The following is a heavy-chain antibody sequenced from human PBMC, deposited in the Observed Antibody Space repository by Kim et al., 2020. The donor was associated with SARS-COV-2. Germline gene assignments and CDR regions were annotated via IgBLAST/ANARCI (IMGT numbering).Heavy chain of an antibody. CDR1: GASIDIGGYF. CDR3: ARVRVVPDAYDI. Sequence: SETLSLTCTVSGASIDIGGYFWSWIRQHPGKGLEWIGYIFHSGTIYYNPPLKSRVSMSVDTSKNLFSLKLTSVTAADTAMYYCARVRVVPDAYDIWGQGTMVTVPS. D-gene: IGHD2-2*01. J-gene: IGHJ3*02. V-gene: IGHV4-31*03. CDR2: IFHSGTI.